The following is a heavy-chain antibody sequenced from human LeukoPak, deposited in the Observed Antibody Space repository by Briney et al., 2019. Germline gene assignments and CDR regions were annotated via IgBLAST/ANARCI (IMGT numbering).Heavy chain of an antibody. CDR3: AKVQVWVAVAGGVDY. CDR1: GFTFGSYA. Sequence: QTGGSLRLSCAVSGFTFGSYAVSWVRQAPGKGLEWVSAISGSGGSTYYADSVKGRFTISRDNSKNTLYLQMNSLRAEDTAVYYCAKVQVWVAVAGGVDYWGQGTLVTVSS. CDR2: ISGSGGST. V-gene: IGHV3-23*01. J-gene: IGHJ4*02. D-gene: IGHD6-19*01.